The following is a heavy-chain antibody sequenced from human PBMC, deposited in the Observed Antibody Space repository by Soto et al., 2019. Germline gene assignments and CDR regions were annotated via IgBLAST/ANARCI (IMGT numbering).Heavy chain of an antibody. J-gene: IGHJ4*02. Sequence: GGSLRLSCAASGFTFSSYSMNWVRQAPGKGLEWVSSISSSSSYIYYADSVEGRFTISRDNAKNSLYLQMNSLRAEDTAVYYCARPHLDYGDYETTFDYWGQGTLVTVSS. V-gene: IGHV3-21*01. CDR2: ISSSSSYI. CDR3: ARPHLDYGDYETTFDY. D-gene: IGHD4-17*01. CDR1: GFTFSSYS.